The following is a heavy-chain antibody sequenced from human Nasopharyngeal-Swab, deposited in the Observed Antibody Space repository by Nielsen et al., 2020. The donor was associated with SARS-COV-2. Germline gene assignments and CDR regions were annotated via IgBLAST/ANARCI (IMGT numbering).Heavy chain of an antibody. J-gene: IGHJ4*02. Sequence: GESLKISCAASGFTFSSYAMSWVRQAPGKGLEWVSAISGSGGSTYYADSVRGRFTISRDNSKNTLYLQMNSLRAEDTAVYYCAAGGDSSSSTFDYWGQGTPVTVSS. D-gene: IGHD6-6*01. V-gene: IGHV3-23*01. CDR1: GFTFSSYA. CDR3: AAGGDSSSSTFDY. CDR2: ISGSGGST.